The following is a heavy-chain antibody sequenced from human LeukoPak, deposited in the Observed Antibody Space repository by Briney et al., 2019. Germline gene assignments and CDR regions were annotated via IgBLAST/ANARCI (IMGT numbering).Heavy chain of an antibody. D-gene: IGHD3-9*01. CDR2: IYHSGST. CDR1: GYSISSGYY. Sequence: SETLSLTCTVSGYSISSGYYWGWIRQPPGKGLEWIGSIYHSGSTYYNPSLKSRVTISVDTSENQFSLKLSSVTAADTAVYYCARVSLTFDWLPYYFDYWGQGTLVTVSS. J-gene: IGHJ4*02. CDR3: ARVSLTFDWLPYYFDY. V-gene: IGHV4-38-2*02.